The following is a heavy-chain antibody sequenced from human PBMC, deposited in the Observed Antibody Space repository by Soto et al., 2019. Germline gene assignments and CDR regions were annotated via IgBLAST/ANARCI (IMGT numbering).Heavy chain of an antibody. CDR3: ARDVRKQPRAFDI. J-gene: IGHJ3*02. CDR2: ISSSSSYI. CDR1: XXXXXXYS. V-gene: IGHV3-21*01. Sequence: EVQLVESGGGLVKXGGSLRLXCAXXXXXXXXYSMNWVRQAPGKGLEWVSSISSSSSYIYYADSVKGRFTISRDNAKNSLYLQMNSLRAEDTAVYYGARDVRKQPRAFDIWGQGTMVTVSS. D-gene: IGHD1-1*01.